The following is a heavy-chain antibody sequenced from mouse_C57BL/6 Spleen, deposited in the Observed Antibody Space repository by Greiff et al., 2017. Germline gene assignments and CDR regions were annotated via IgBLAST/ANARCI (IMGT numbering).Heavy chain of an antibody. J-gene: IGHJ2*01. CDR1: GYTFTSYW. CDR3: ARATGPNFDY. V-gene: IGHV1-53*01. Sequence: VQLQQPGAELVKPGASVKMSCKASGYTFTSYWITWVKQRPGQGLEWIGNINPSNGGTNYNEKFKSKATLTVDKSSSTAYMQLSSLTSEDSAVYYCARATGPNFDYWGQGTTLTVSS. CDR2: INPSNGGT. D-gene: IGHD4-1*02.